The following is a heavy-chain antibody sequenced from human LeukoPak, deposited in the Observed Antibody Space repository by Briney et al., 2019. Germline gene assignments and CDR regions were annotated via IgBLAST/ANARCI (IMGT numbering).Heavy chain of an antibody. Sequence: SETLSLTCTVSGGSISSYYWSWIRQPSGKGLEWMGYIYYSGSTNYNPSLKSRVTLSVDTSKNQFSLKLSSATAADTAVYYCARHYSSPFDYWGQGTLVTVSS. CDR1: GGSISSYY. CDR3: ARHYSSPFDY. D-gene: IGHD6-13*01. CDR2: IYYSGST. V-gene: IGHV4-59*08. J-gene: IGHJ4*02.